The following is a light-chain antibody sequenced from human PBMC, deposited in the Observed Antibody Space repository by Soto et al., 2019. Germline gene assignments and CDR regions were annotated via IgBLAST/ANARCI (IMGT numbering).Light chain of an antibody. J-gene: IGLJ3*02. CDR2: SNN. Sequence: QSVLTQPPSASGTPGQRVTISCSGSSSNIGRNTVNWYQQFPGTAPKLLMYSNNQRPSGVPDRFSGSKSGTSASLAISGLQSEDDADYSCATWDDSLNGWVFGGGTKLTVL. V-gene: IGLV1-44*01. CDR3: ATWDDSLNGWV. CDR1: SSNIGRNT.